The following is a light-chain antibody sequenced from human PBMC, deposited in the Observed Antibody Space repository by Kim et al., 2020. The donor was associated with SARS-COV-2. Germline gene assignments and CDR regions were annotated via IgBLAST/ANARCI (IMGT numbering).Light chain of an antibody. J-gene: IGKJ1*01. Sequence: SPGETATLSCRASESISSTYLAWYQQKPGQAPRLLIYSASSMATGIPDRFSGSESGTVFTLTISKLEPEDFAVYYCHQYGSSPRTFGQGTKVDIK. V-gene: IGKV3-20*01. CDR1: ESISSTY. CDR2: SAS. CDR3: HQYGSSPRT.